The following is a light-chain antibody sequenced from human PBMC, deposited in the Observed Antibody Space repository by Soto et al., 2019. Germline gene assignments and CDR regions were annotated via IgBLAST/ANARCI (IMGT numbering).Light chain of an antibody. V-gene: IGKV3-15*01. Sequence: EIVMTQSPATLSVSPGERATLSCRASQSVNSNLAWYQQKPGQAPRILIYGASTRATAIPARFSGSGSGTEFTLTISSLQSEDFAVYYCQQYNDGHRTFGGGTKVEIK. CDR1: QSVNSN. CDR3: QQYNDGHRT. CDR2: GAS. J-gene: IGKJ4*01.